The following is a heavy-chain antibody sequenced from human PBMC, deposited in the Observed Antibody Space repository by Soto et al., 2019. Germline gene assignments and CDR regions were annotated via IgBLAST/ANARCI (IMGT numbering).Heavy chain of an antibody. CDR2: IDYSGST. D-gene: IGHD3-10*01. CDR3: ASLLLGFGELLRWFDP. Sequence: QVQLQESGPGLVKPSETLSLTCTVSGGSINSYYWSWIRQPPGKGLEWIGYIDYSGSTNYNPSLKSRVTISVAAAKSSFSLTLSSVTAADTAVYYCASLLLGFGELLRWFDPWGQGTLVTISS. V-gene: IGHV4-59*01. J-gene: IGHJ5*02. CDR1: GGSINSYY.